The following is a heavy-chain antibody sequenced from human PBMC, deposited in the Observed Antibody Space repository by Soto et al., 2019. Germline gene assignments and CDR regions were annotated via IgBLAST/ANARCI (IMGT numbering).Heavy chain of an antibody. CDR1: GSSISSYY. CDR3: ARSYGCNSKFIYPLDI. J-gene: IGHJ3*02. CDR2: IYYSGGT. D-gene: IGHD5-18*01. Sequence: SETLSLTCPFSGSSISSYYWIRIRQPTGKGLDWIGYIYYSGGTDYNASLKSRVTISVDTSKNHFSLKLSSLTAADTAVYYCARSYGCNSKFIYPLDIGRQGTMVAVAS. V-gene: IGHV4-59*01.